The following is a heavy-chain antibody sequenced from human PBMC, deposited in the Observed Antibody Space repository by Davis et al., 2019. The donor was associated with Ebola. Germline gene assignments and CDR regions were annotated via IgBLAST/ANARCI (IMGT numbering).Heavy chain of an antibody. J-gene: IGHJ4*02. CDR3: AIDVPFRGPFDS. CDR2: VYTNGDT. Sequence: GESLKISCAASGFTVSSNYMSWVRQSPGKGLEWVSNVYTNGDTFYADSVRDSFTISRDSSKNTLFLQMNSLRVEDTAVYYCAIDVPFRGPFDSWGQGTPVTVSS. V-gene: IGHV3-66*01. CDR1: GFTVSSNY.